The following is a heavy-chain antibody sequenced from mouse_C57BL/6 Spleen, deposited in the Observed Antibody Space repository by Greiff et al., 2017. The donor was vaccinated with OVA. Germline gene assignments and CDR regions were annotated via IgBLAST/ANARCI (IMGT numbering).Heavy chain of an antibody. CDR3: ARGGGDWDVFDY. Sequence: EVQRVESGPGLVKPSQSLSLTCSVTGYSITSGYYWNWIRQFPGNKLEWMGYISYDGSNNYNPSLKNRISITRDTSKNQFFLKLNSVTTEDTATYYCARGGGDWDVFDYWGQGTTLTVSS. J-gene: IGHJ2*01. CDR2: ISYDGSN. D-gene: IGHD4-1*01. CDR1: GYSITSGYY. V-gene: IGHV3-6*01.